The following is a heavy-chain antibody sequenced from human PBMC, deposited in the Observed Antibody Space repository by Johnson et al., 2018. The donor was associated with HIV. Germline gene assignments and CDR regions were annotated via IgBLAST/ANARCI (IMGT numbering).Heavy chain of an antibody. CDR3: ARGLDSSSSAFDI. CDR1: GFTFSSYG. J-gene: IGHJ3*02. Sequence: QVQLVESGGGVVQPGGSLRLSCAASGFTFSSYGMHWVRQAPGKGLEWVAFIRYDGSNKYYADSVKGRFTISRDNAKNSLYLQMNSLSAEDTAVYYCARGLDSSSSAFDIWGQGTMVTVSS. D-gene: IGHD6-6*01. V-gene: IGHV3-30*02. CDR2: IRYDGSNK.